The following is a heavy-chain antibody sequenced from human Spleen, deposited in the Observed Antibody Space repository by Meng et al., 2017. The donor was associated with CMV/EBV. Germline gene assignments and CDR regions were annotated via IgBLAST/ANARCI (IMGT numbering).Heavy chain of an antibody. J-gene: IGHJ5*02. Sequence: FSGYYWSWIRQPPGKGLEWIGEINHSGSTNYNPSLKSRVTISVDTSKNQFSLKLSSVTAADTAVYYCARVKGYYYDSSGYYRRGWFDPWGQGTLVTVSS. D-gene: IGHD3-22*01. V-gene: IGHV4-34*01. CDR2: INHSGST. CDR1: FSGYY. CDR3: ARVKGYYYDSSGYYRRGWFDP.